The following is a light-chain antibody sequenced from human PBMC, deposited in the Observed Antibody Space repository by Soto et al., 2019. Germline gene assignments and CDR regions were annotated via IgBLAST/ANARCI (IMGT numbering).Light chain of an antibody. CDR1: QSVSSY. CDR2: EAS. J-gene: IGKJ5*01. V-gene: IGKV3-11*01. CDR3: RQRSNWPIT. Sequence: EIVLTQSPATLSLSPGERATLSCRASQSVSSYLAWYQQKPGQAPRLLIYEASNRATGIPARFSGSGSGTAFTLTISRLEPEDIAVYYCRQRSNWPITFGQGIRLEMK.